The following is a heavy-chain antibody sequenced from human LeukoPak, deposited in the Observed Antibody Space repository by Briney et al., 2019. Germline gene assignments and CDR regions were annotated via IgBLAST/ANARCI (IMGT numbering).Heavy chain of an antibody. J-gene: IGHJ4*02. CDR2: IYPGDSDT. D-gene: IGHD3-10*01. CDR1: GYSFTSYW. V-gene: IGHV5-51*01. CDR3: ARNYYGSGSYSRFDY. Sequence: GESLKISCKGSGYSFTSYWIGWVRQMPGKGLEWMGIIYPGDSDTRYSPSFQGQVTISADKSISTAYLQWSSLKASDTAMYYCARNYYGSGSYSRFDYWGQGTLVTVSS.